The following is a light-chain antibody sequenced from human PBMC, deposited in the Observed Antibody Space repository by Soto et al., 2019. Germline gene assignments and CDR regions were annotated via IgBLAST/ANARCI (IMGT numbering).Light chain of an antibody. Sequence: QSALTQPASVSGSPGQSITISCTGTSSDVGGYNYVSWYQHHPGRAPTLMIYDVNNRPSGVSPRFSGCKSGNTASLTISGLRAADEDDYYCSSYTASSTLILFGGGTKVTVL. CDR2: DVN. CDR3: SSYTASSTLIL. V-gene: IGLV2-14*03. J-gene: IGLJ3*02. CDR1: SSDVGGYNY.